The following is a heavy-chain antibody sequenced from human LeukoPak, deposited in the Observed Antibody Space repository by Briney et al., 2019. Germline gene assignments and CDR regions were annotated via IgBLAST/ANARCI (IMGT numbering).Heavy chain of an antibody. CDR1: GGSISSSNW. J-gene: IGHJ3*02. CDR2: IYHSGST. CDR3: ARDPGRSDGGSGSDAFDI. Sequence: SETLSLTCAVSGGSISSSNWWSWVRQPPGKGLEWIGEIYHSGSTNFNPSLKSRVTISVDTSKNQFSLKLSSVTAADTAVYYCARDPGRSDGGSGSDAFDIWGQGTMVTVSS. D-gene: IGHD3-10*01. V-gene: IGHV4-4*02.